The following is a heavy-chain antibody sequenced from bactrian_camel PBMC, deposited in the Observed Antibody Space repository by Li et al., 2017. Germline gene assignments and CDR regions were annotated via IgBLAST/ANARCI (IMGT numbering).Heavy chain of an antibody. V-gene: IGHV3S57*01. D-gene: IGHD4*01. CDR1: KFMYSHYF. J-gene: IGHJ4*01. Sequence: LVESGGVSVQAGRSLRLSCEASKFMYSHYFIGWYRQAPGKEREGVAGIDIDGNTDYVDSVKGRFTISRDNAKNTLYLQMNTLKPEDTAMYYCAAKKGGFCCRASWKTGRDFDIWVPGTQVTVS. CDR2: IDIDGNT.